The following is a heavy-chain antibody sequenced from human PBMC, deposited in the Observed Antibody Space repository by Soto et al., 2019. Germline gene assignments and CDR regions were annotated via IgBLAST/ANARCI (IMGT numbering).Heavy chain of an antibody. Sequence: SETLSLTCTVSGGSISSGDYYWSWIRQPPGKGLEWIGYIYYSGSTYYNPSLKSRVTISVDTSKNQFSLKLSSVTAADTAVYYCARTEGVVIFAFDIWGQGTMVTVSS. CDR2: IYYSGST. CDR3: ARTEGVVIFAFDI. J-gene: IGHJ3*02. V-gene: IGHV4-30-4*01. CDR1: GGSISSGDYY. D-gene: IGHD3-22*01.